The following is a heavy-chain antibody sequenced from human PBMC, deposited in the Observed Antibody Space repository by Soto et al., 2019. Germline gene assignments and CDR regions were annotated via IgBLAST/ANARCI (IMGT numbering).Heavy chain of an antibody. J-gene: IGHJ3*02. CDR1: GFTFSSYS. Sequence: GGSLRLSCAASGFTFSSYSMNWVRQAPGKGLEWVSYISSSSSTIYYADSVKGRFTISRDNAKNSLYLQMNSLRDEDTAVYYCARDGLRFLFPGSNHDAFDIWGQGTMVTVSS. D-gene: IGHD3-3*01. V-gene: IGHV3-48*02. CDR2: ISSSSSTI. CDR3: ARDGLRFLFPGSNHDAFDI.